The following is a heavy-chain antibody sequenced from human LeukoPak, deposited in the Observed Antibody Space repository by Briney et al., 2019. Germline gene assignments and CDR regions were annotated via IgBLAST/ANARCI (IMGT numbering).Heavy chain of an antibody. V-gene: IGHV4-61*02. Sequence: PSETLSLTCTVSGGSISCGSYYWSWIRQPAGKGLEWIGRIYTSGSTNYNPSLKSRVTISVDTSKNQFSLKLASVTAADTAVYYCARISIAAAGTIGYYYYYMDVWGKGTTVTVSS. CDR3: ARISIAAAGTIGYYYYYMDV. CDR2: IYTSGST. J-gene: IGHJ6*03. D-gene: IGHD6-13*01. CDR1: GGSISCGSYY.